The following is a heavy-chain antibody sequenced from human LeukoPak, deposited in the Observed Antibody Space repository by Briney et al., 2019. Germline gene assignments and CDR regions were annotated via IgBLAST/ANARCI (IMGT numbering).Heavy chain of an antibody. Sequence: GGSLRLSCAASGVTFSSYGMHWVRQAPGKGLEWVAVIWYDGSNKYYADSVKGRFTISRDNSKNTLYLQMNSLRAEDTAVYYCARETGYYDSSGLDYWGQGTLVTVSS. V-gene: IGHV3-33*01. CDR2: IWYDGSNK. D-gene: IGHD3-22*01. J-gene: IGHJ4*02. CDR1: GVTFSSYG. CDR3: ARETGYYDSSGLDY.